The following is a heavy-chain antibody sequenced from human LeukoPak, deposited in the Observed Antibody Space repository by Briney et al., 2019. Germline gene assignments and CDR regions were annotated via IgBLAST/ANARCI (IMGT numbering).Heavy chain of an antibody. Sequence: SETLSLTCAVYGGSFSGYYWSWIRQPPGKGLEWIGSIYYSGSTYYNPSLKSRVTISVDTSKNQFSLKLSSVTAADTAVYYCARPGKAALNDAFDIWGQGTMVTVSS. D-gene: IGHD6-6*01. CDR2: IYYSGST. CDR3: ARPGKAALNDAFDI. J-gene: IGHJ3*02. CDR1: GGSFSGYY. V-gene: IGHV4-34*01.